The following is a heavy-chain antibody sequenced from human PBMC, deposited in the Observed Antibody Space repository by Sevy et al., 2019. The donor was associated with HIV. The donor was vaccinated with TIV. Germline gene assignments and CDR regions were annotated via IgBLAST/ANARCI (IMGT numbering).Heavy chain of an antibody. CDR1: GFTFSSYS. Sequence: GGSLRLSCAASGFTFSSYSMNWVRQAPGKGLEWVSSISSSSSYIYYADSVKGRFTISRDNAKNSLYLQMNSLRAEDTAVYYCARVLFRGIVGGKGPFDIWGQGTMVTVSS. CDR2: ISSSSSYI. D-gene: IGHD1-26*01. CDR3: ARVLFRGIVGGKGPFDI. V-gene: IGHV3-21*01. J-gene: IGHJ3*02.